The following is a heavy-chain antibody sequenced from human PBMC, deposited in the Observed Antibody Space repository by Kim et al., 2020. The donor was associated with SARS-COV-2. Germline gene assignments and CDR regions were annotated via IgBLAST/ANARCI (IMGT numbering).Heavy chain of an antibody. CDR1: GFTFSSAW. CDR3: ARESAY. Sequence: GGSLRLSCVASGFTFSSAWMHWFRQAPGKGLEWVAKIKPDGGATFYVDSVRGRFTISRDNAKNSLYLQMNTLRDDDTGIYYCARESAYWGQGTLVTVSS. V-gene: IGHV3-7*01. J-gene: IGHJ4*02. CDR2: IKPDGGAT.